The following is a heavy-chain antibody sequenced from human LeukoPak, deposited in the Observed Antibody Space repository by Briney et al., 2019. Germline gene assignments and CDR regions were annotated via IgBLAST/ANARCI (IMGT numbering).Heavy chain of an antibody. CDR3: ARLPYDEPDY. CDR2: ISPNSGGT. V-gene: IGHV1-2*02. D-gene: IGHD3-3*01. CDR1: GYTXTYYY. Sequence: ASVKVSCKASGYTXTYYYVHWVRQAPGQGLEWMGCISPNSGGTHYAQNFQGRVTMTRDTSISTAYMELSRLRSDDTAVYFCARLPYDEPDYWGQGTLVTVSS. J-gene: IGHJ4*02.